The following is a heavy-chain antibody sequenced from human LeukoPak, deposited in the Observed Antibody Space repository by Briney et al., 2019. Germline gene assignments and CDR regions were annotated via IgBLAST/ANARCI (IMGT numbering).Heavy chain of an antibody. J-gene: IGHJ6*03. CDR2: IYYSGST. CDR3: ARVRYYYDSSGYYSGYYYYYMDV. V-gene: IGHV4-39*02. CDR1: GGSISSSSYY. D-gene: IGHD3-22*01. Sequence: PSETLSLTCTVSGGSISSSSYYWGWIRQPPGKGLEWIGSIYYSGSTYYNPSLKSRVTISVDPSKNQFFLKLRSVTAADTAVYYCARVRYYYDSSGYYSGYYYYYMDVWGKGTTVTVSS.